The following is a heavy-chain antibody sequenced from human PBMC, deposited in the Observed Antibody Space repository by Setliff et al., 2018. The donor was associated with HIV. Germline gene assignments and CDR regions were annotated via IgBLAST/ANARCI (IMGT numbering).Heavy chain of an antibody. CDR3: ASITGSSFDY. D-gene: IGHD6-13*01. CDR1: GYSISSGYY. J-gene: IGHJ4*02. CDR2: IYHTGST. V-gene: IGHV4-38-2*01. Sequence: PSETLSLTCDVSGYSISSGYYWGWIRQSPGKGLEWIATIYHTGSTYYNPSLKSRVTISVDTSKNHFSLKLSSVTAADTAVYYCASITGSSFDYWGQGTLVTVSS.